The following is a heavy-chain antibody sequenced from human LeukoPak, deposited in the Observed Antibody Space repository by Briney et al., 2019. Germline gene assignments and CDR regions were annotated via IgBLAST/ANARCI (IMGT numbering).Heavy chain of an antibody. Sequence: PGGSLRLSCAASGFIFSSSGMHWVRQTPGKGLEWVGIIWYDGSNKYYADSVKGRFTISRDNAKNTVYLQMNSLRVEDTAVYYCARDQGTSGGWPAVGRMGYFGYWGQGTLVTVSS. CDR3: ARDQGTSGGWPAVGRMGYFGY. CDR1: GFIFSSSG. D-gene: IGHD6-19*01. CDR2: IWYDGSNK. V-gene: IGHV3-33*01. J-gene: IGHJ4*02.